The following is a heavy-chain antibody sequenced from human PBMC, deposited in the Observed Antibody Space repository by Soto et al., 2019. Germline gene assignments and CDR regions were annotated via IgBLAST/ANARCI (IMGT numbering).Heavy chain of an antibody. CDR3: AKAVVRLGELSFFSFDY. J-gene: IGHJ4*02. D-gene: IGHD3-16*02. CDR2: ISGSGGST. V-gene: IGHV3-23*01. CDR1: GFTFSSYA. Sequence: EVQLLESGGGLVQPGGSLRLSCAASGFTFSSYAMSWVRQAPGKGLEWVSAISGSGGSTYYADSVKGRFTISRDNSKNTLYLQMNRLRAEDTAVYYCAKAVVRLGELSFFSFDYWGQGTLVTVSS.